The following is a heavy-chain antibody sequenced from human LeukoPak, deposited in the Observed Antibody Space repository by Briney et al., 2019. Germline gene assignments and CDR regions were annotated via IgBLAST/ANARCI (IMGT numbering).Heavy chain of an antibody. V-gene: IGHV1-24*01. CDR3: ATVGISSS. CDR2: FDPEDGET. D-gene: IGHD2-15*01. Sequence: ASVKVSCKASGGTFSSYAISWVRQAPGKGLEWMGGFDPEDGETIYAQKFQGRVTMTEDTSTDTAYMELSSLRSEDTAVYYCATVGISSSWGQGTLVTVSS. CDR1: GGTFSSYA. J-gene: IGHJ4*02.